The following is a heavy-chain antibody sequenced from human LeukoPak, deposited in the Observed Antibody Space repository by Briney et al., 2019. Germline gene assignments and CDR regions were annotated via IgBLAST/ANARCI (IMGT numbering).Heavy chain of an antibody. CDR3: AWDGSGSYPHDY. CDR1: GFTFSSYA. J-gene: IGHJ4*02. Sequence: GRSLRLSCATSGFTFSSYAMHWVRQAPGKGLEWVAVISYDGSNKYYADSVKGRFTISRDNSKNTLYLQMNSLRAEDTAAYYCAWDGSGSYPHDYWGQGTLVTVSS. D-gene: IGHD3-10*01. V-gene: IGHV3-30-3*01. CDR2: ISYDGSNK.